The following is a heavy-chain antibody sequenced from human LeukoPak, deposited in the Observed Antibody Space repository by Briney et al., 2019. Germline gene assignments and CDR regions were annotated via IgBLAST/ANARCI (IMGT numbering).Heavy chain of an antibody. Sequence: GGSLRLSCAASGFTFSSYAMSWVRQGPGEGPEWVSSISSSSSYINYADSVKGRFTISRDNAKNSLYMQMNSLRSEDTAVYYCTKGPRTVRFGDRHKGIFDYWGQGALVTVSS. CDR2: ISSSSSYI. J-gene: IGHJ4*02. CDR3: TKGPRTVRFGDRHKGIFDY. V-gene: IGHV3-21*04. CDR1: GFTFSSYA. D-gene: IGHD3-10*01.